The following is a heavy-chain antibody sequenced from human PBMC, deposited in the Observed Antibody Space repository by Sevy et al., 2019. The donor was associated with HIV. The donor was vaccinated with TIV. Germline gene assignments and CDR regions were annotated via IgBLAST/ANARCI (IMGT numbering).Heavy chain of an antibody. CDR2: IKLDAGQK. D-gene: IGHD1-7*01. J-gene: IGHJ4*02. CDR3: ARDDGNYYFHY. CDR1: GFTFSKYW. V-gene: IGHV3-7*01. Sequence: GGSLRLSCAASGFTFSKYWMSWVRQAPGKGLEWVANIKLDAGQKYYVDSVKGRFTISRDNAKNSLYLQMNSLRAEDTAVYFCARDDGNYYFHYWGQGTLVTVSS.